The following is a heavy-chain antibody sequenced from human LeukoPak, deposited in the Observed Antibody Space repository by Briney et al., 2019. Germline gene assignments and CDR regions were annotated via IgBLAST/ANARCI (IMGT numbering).Heavy chain of an antibody. D-gene: IGHD6-19*01. CDR1: GGSMSSSSYY. CDR3: ARRPRYSSGWYYFDS. J-gene: IGHJ4*02. V-gene: IGHV4-39*07. Sequence: SETLSLTCTVSGGSMSSSSYYWGWIRQPPGKGLEWIGTISYSGTTYYNPSLKSRVTISVDRSKNQFSLKLSSVTAADTAVYYCARRPRYSSGWYYFDSWGQGTLVTVSS. CDR2: ISYSGTT.